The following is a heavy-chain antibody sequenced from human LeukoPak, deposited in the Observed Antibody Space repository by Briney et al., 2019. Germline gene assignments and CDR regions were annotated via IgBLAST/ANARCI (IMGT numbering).Heavy chain of an antibody. V-gene: IGHV3-74*01. Sequence: GGSLRLSCAASGFTFSNYWMHWVRQAPGKGLVWVSRINSDGSSTTSADSVKGRFTISRDNAKNTLYLQMNSLRAEDTAVYYCAKGGATVIDYWGQGILVTVSS. CDR1: GFTFSNYW. D-gene: IGHD4-17*01. J-gene: IGHJ4*02. CDR3: AKGGATVIDY. CDR2: INSDGSST.